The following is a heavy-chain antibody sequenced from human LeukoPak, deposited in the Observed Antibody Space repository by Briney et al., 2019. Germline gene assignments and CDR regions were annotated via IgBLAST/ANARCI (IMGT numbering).Heavy chain of an antibody. Sequence: WASVKVSCKASGYTFTSYGISWVRQAPGQGLEWMGWMNPNSGNTGYAQKFQGRVTITRNTSISTAYMELSSLRSEDTAVYYCARDRLVRGVIVTHVRLLYYYMDVWGKGTTVTVSS. CDR2: MNPNSGNT. D-gene: IGHD3-10*01. CDR3: ARDRLVRGVIVTHVRLLYYYMDV. V-gene: IGHV1-8*03. J-gene: IGHJ6*03. CDR1: GYTFTSYG.